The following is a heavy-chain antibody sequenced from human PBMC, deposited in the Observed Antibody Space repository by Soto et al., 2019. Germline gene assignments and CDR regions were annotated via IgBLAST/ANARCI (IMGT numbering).Heavy chain of an antibody. CDR1: GGSISSYY. CDR3: AREGRGGEYSDILTGYSLGYGMDV. Sequence: SETLSLTCTVSGGSISSYYWSWIRQPPGKGLEWIGYIYYSGSTNYNPSLKSRVTISVDTSKNQFSLKLSSVTAADTAVYYCAREGRGGEYSDILTGYSLGYGMDVWGQGTTVTVSS. V-gene: IGHV4-59*01. J-gene: IGHJ6*02. CDR2: IYYSGST. D-gene: IGHD3-9*01.